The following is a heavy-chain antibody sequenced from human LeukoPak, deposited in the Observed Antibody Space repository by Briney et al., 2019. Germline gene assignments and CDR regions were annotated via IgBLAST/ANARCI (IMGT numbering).Heavy chain of an antibody. CDR1: GFTCSSYT. J-gene: IGHJ6*02. CDR3: ARDPTPRYCSGGSCYTHYGMDV. Sequence: GGYLRLSCAASGFTCSSYTMNWVRQAPGKGLEWVSSISSSSSYIYYADSVKGRLTISRDNAKHSLYLQMNSLRAEDRAVYYCARDPTPRYCSGGSCYTHYGMDVWGQGTTVTVSS. V-gene: IGHV3-21*01. D-gene: IGHD2-15*01. CDR2: ISSSSSYI.